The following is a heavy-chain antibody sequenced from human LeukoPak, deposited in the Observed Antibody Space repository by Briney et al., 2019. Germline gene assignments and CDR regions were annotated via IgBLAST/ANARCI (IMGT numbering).Heavy chain of an antibody. CDR3: VRSGSYFSK. D-gene: IGHD1-26*01. CDR2: INLDGNDK. CDR1: GFIFSSHW. V-gene: IGHV3-7*01. Sequence: GESLKISCAASGFIFSSHWMSWVRQAPGKGLEWVANINLDGNDKNYVDSVKGRFTISRDNAKNSLYLQMNSLRAEDTAMYYCVRSGSYFSKWGQGTLVTVSS. J-gene: IGHJ4*02.